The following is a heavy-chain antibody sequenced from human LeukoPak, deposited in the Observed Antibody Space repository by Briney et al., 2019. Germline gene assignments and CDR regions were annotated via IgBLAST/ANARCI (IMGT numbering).Heavy chain of an antibody. Sequence: PGGSLRLSCTDSGFTLSSYEMSWIRQAPGKGLEWVSSIDYDGGSGHYADSVKGRFTISRDNSNNTLFLHLNSLRGEDTAVYYCTRNSGWYGLSWGQGTLVTVSS. CDR3: TRNSGWYGLS. CDR1: GFTLSSYE. CDR2: IDYDGGSG. J-gene: IGHJ1*01. D-gene: IGHD6-19*01. V-gene: IGHV3-23*01.